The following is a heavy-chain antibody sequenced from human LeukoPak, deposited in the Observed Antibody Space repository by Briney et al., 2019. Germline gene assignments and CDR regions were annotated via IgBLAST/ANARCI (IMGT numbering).Heavy chain of an antibody. Sequence: GGSLRLSCATSRFSFSNYWMHWVRQAPGKGLVWVSRVKSDGSNPSYADSVKGRFTISRDNAENMLYLQMNTLGAEDTAVYYCARDIVSGSGSLDYWGQGTLVTVSS. D-gene: IGHD3-10*01. CDR3: ARDIVSGSGSLDY. V-gene: IGHV3-74*01. CDR2: VKSDGSNP. CDR1: RFSFSNYW. J-gene: IGHJ4*02.